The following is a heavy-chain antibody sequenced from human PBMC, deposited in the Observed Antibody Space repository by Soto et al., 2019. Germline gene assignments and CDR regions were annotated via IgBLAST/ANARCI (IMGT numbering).Heavy chain of an antibody. D-gene: IGHD3-10*01. CDR1: GYTFTSYG. V-gene: IGHV1-18*01. Sequence: GASVKVSCKASGYTFTSYGISWVRQAPGQGLEWMGWISAYNGNTNYAQKLQGRVTMTTDTSTSTAYMELRSLISDDTAVYYCARDGLRNVYGSGSYYRAPYYYYGMDVWGQGTTVTVSS. CDR2: ISAYNGNT. J-gene: IGHJ6*02. CDR3: ARDGLRNVYGSGSYYRAPYYYYGMDV.